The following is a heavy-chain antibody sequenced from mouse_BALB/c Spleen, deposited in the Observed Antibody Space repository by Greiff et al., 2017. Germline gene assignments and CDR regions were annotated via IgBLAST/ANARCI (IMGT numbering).Heavy chain of an antibody. CDR2: ISDGGSYT. CDR1: GFTFSDYY. CDR3: ARDRGYRYDVWAYFDY. Sequence: EVQLVESGGGLVKPGGSLKLSCAASGFTFSDYYMYWVRQTPEKRLEWVATISDGGSYTYYPDSVKGRFTISRDNAKNNLYLQMSSLKSEDTAMYYCARDRGYRYDVWAYFDYWGQGTTLTVSS. V-gene: IGHV5-4*02. D-gene: IGHD2-14*01. J-gene: IGHJ2*01.